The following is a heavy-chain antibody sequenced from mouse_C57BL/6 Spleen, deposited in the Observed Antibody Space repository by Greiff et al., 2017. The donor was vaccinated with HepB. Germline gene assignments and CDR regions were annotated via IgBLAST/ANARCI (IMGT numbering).Heavy chain of an antibody. CDR3: ARRIYSNYPYAMDY. CDR1: GYAFSSSW. Sequence: QVQLQQSGPELVKPGASVKISCKASGYAFSSSWMNWVKQRPGKGLEWIGRIYPGDGDTNYNGKFKGKATLTADKSSSTAYMQLSSLTSEDSAVYFCARRIYSNYPYAMDYWGQGTSVTVSS. CDR2: IYPGDGDT. D-gene: IGHD2-5*01. V-gene: IGHV1-82*01. J-gene: IGHJ4*01.